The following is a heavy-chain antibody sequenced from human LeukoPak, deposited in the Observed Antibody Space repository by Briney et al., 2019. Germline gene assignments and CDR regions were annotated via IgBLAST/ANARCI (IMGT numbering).Heavy chain of an antibody. CDR3: ARGGRPNYYGSGSYPRPIDY. Sequence: SETLSLTCTVSGGSISSGDYYWSWIRQPPGKGLEWIGYIYYSGSTYYNPSLKSRVTISVDTSKNQFSLKLSSVTAADTAVYYCARGGRPNYYGSGSYPRPIDYWGQGTLVTVSS. V-gene: IGHV4-30-4*08. D-gene: IGHD3-10*01. CDR2: IYYSGST. CDR1: GGSISSGDYY. J-gene: IGHJ4*02.